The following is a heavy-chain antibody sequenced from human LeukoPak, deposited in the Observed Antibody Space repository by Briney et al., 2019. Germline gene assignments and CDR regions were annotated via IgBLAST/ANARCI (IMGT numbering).Heavy chain of an antibody. J-gene: IGHJ6*02. CDR3: AKEGVWVVVPAARGNYYYGMDV. V-gene: IGHV3-23*01. Sequence: GGSLRLSCAASGFTFSSYATSWVRQAPGKGLEWVSAISGSGGSTYYADSVKGRFTISRDNSKNTLYLQMNSLRAEDTAVYYCAKEGVWVVVPAARGNYYYGMDVWGQGTTVTVSS. D-gene: IGHD2-2*01. CDR1: GFTFSSYA. CDR2: ISGSGGST.